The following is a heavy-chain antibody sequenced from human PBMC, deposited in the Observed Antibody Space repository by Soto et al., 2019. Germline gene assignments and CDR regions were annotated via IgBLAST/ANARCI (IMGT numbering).Heavy chain of an antibody. CDR2: IYWDDDK. V-gene: IGHV2-5*02. Sequence: QITLKESGPTLVKPTQTLTLTCTFSGFSLNTTGVGVGWIRQPPGKALEWLAFIYWDDDKRYSASLKSRLTITKDTSKNQVVLTMTNMDPVDTGTYYCAHCPRICSGAGGYYYYYMDVWGKGTTVTVS. CDR3: AHCPRICSGAGGYYYYYMDV. D-gene: IGHD2-15*01. CDR1: GFSLNTTGVG. J-gene: IGHJ6*03.